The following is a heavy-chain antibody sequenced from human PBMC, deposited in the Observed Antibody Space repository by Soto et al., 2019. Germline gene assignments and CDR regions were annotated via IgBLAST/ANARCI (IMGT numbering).Heavy chain of an antibody. Sequence: SETLSLTCTVSGGSISSSSYYWSWIRQPPGKGLEWIGSIYYSGSTYYNPSLKSRVTISVDTSKNQFSLKLSSVTAADTAVYYCARHKTVYGDYAVFDYWGQGTLVTVSS. J-gene: IGHJ4*02. CDR3: ARHKTVYGDYAVFDY. V-gene: IGHV4-39*01. D-gene: IGHD4-17*01. CDR2: IYYSGST. CDR1: GGSISSSSYY.